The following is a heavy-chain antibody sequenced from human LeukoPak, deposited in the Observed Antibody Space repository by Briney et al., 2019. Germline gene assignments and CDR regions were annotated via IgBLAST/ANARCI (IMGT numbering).Heavy chain of an antibody. V-gene: IGHV3-48*03. CDR2: ISSSGSTI. D-gene: IGHD3-10*01. CDR3: ASLSGYYYYSSRSVDY. CDR1: GFTFSSYE. Sequence: QSGGSLRLSCAASGFTFSSYEMNWVRQAPGKGLEWVSYISSSGSTIYYADSVKGRFTISRDNAKNSLYLQMNSLRAENTAVYYCASLSGYYYYSSRSVDYWGQGTLVTVSS. J-gene: IGHJ4*02.